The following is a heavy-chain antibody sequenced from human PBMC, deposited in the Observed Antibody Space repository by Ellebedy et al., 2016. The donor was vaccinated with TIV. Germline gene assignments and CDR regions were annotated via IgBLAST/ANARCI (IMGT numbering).Heavy chain of an antibody. CDR3: ARGGTYYYDSSGYHYYYGMDV. V-gene: IGHV3-30-3*01. Sequence: GESLKISCAASGFTFSSYAMHWVRQAPGKGLEWVAVISYDGSNKYYADSVKGRFTISRDNSKNTLYLQMNSLRAENTAVYYCARGGTYYYDSSGYHYYYGMDVWGQGTTVTVSS. D-gene: IGHD3-22*01. CDR1: GFTFSSYA. CDR2: ISYDGSNK. J-gene: IGHJ6*02.